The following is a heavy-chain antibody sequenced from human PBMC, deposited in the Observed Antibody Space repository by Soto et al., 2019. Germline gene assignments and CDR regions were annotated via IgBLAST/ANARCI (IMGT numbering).Heavy chain of an antibody. Sequence: GGSLRLSCAASGFTFSSYAMSWVRQAPGKGLEWVSYISSSSSYTNYADSVKGRFTISRDNAKNSLYLQMNSLRAEDTAVYYCARSGVPAAILPFNWFDPWGQGTLVTVSS. CDR2: ISSSSSYT. CDR3: ARSGVPAAILPFNWFDP. J-gene: IGHJ5*02. CDR1: GFTFSSYA. D-gene: IGHD2-2*02. V-gene: IGHV3-21*05.